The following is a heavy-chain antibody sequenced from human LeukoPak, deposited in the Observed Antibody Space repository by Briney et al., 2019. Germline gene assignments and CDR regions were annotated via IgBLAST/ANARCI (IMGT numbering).Heavy chain of an antibody. CDR1: GYSFTSYW. CDR2: IYPSDSDT. J-gene: IGHJ3*02. CDR3: ARHPPVGATSDDAFDI. D-gene: IGHD1-26*01. Sequence: GESLKISCKGSGYSFTSYWIGWVRQMPGKGLEWMGIIYPSDSDTRYSPSFQGQVTISADKSISTAYLQWSSLKASDTAMYYCARHPPVGATSDDAFDIWGQGTMVTVSS. V-gene: IGHV5-51*01.